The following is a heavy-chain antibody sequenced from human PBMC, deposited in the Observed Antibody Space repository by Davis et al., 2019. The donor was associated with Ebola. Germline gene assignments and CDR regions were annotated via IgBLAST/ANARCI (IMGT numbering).Heavy chain of an antibody. V-gene: IGHV5-51*01. CDR1: GYTFSSYW. D-gene: IGHD4-23*01. J-gene: IGHJ3*02. CDR2: IYPGDSDT. Sequence: GESLKISCKGSGYTFSSYWIGWVRQMPGKGLEWMGFIYPGDSDTRYRPSFQCHVTISADKSISTAYLQWSSLKASDTAMYYCARPAAGDYGGQDAFDIWGQGTMVTVSS. CDR3: ARPAAGDYGGQDAFDI.